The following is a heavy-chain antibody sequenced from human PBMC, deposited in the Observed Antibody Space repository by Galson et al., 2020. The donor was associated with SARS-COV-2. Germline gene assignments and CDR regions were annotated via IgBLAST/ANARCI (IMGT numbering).Heavy chain of an antibody. J-gene: IGHJ5*01. Sequence: GESLKISCQGSGYSFTRSWIGWVRQMPGKGLEWMGIIYVGDSDTRYSPSFQGQVTISADKSITTAYLQWSSLKASDTAIYYCARLKYYDSSGYYGDSWGQGTLVTVSS. CDR1: GYSFTRSW. CDR2: IYVGDSDT. V-gene: IGHV5-51*01. D-gene: IGHD3-22*01. CDR3: ARLKYYDSSGYYGDS.